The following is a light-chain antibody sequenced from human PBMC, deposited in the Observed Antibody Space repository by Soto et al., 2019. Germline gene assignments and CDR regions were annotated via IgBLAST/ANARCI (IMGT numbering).Light chain of an antibody. CDR2: EVS. CDR1: SSDVGGYDC. V-gene: IGLV2-8*01. Sequence: QSVLTQPPSASGSPGQSVTISCTGTSSDVGGYDCVSWYQQHPGKAAKLMIYEVSKRPSGVPDRFSGSKSGNMASLTVSGLQAEDEADYYCSSYAGSNNFVFGTGTKVTVL. CDR3: SSYAGSNNFV. J-gene: IGLJ1*01.